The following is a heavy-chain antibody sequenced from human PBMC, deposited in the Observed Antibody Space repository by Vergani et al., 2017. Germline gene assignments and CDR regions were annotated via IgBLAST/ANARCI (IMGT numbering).Heavy chain of an antibody. Sequence: DVQLVESGGGLVQPGRSLRLSCAASGFTFDAYAMHWVRQAPGKGLEWVSGISWNSGSIGYADSVKGRFTSSRDNAKNSLYLQMNSLRAEDTALYYCAKDGSGWYGGGTLDYWGQGTLVTVSS. V-gene: IGHV3-9*01. D-gene: IGHD6-19*01. J-gene: IGHJ4*02. CDR2: ISWNSGSI. CDR3: AKDGSGWYGGGTLDY. CDR1: GFTFDAYA.